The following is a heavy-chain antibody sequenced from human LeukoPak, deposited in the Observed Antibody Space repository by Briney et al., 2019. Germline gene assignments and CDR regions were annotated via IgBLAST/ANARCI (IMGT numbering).Heavy chain of an antibody. J-gene: IGHJ6*02. CDR1: GFTFSSYW. CDR2: IKQDGSEK. V-gene: IGHV3-7*01. D-gene: IGHD3-9*01. Sequence: GGSLRLSCAASGFTFSSYWMSWVRQAPGKGLEWVANIKQDGSEKYYVDSVKGRLTISRDNAKNSLYLQMNSLRAEDTAVYYCARDMLRYFDWLLNYYYHGMDVWGQGTTVTVSS. CDR3: ARDMLRYFDWLLNYYYHGMDV.